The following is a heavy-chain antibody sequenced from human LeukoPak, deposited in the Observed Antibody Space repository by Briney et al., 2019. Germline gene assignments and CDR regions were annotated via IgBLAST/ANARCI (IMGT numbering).Heavy chain of an antibody. V-gene: IGHV3-7*01. D-gene: IGHD4-17*01. CDR3: ARVASYYGDFDC. CDR2: INQGGNDR. Sequence: GGSLRLSCAASGFTFSSHWMSWVRQAPGKGLEWVANINQGGNDRNYVDSVKGRFTISRDNAQNSLYLQMDSLRVEDTAMYYCARVASYYGDFDCWGQGTLVTVSS. CDR1: GFTFSSHW. J-gene: IGHJ4*02.